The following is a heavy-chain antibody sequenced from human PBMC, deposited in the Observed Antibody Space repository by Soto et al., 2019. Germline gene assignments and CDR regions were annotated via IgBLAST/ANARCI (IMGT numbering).Heavy chain of an antibody. J-gene: IGHJ6*02. CDR1: GFTFSSYA. CDR2: ISGSGGST. CDR3: AKPTLSGDYDILTGYSYYYGMDV. Sequence: GGSLRLSCAASGFTFSSYAMSWVRQAPGKGLEWVSAISGSGGSTYYADSVKGRLTISRDNSKNTLYLQMNSLRAEDTAVYYCAKPTLSGDYDILTGYSYYYGMDVWGQGTTVTVSS. V-gene: IGHV3-23*01. D-gene: IGHD3-9*01.